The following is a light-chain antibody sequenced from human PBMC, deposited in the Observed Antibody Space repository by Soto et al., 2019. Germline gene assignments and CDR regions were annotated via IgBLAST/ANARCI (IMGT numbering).Light chain of an antibody. CDR3: SSDAGNYNYV. Sequence: QSALTQPPSASGSPGQSVTIPCTGTSSDVGRYDHVSWYQQHPGKAPGLIIYEVTKRPAGVPDRFSGSKSGNTASLTVSGLQAEDEADYYCSSDAGNYNYVFGTGTK. V-gene: IGLV2-8*01. J-gene: IGLJ1*01. CDR1: SSDVGRYDH. CDR2: EVT.